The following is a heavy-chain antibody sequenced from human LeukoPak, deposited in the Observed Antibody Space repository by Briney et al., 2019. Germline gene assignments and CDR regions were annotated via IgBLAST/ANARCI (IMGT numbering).Heavy chain of an antibody. J-gene: IGHJ5*02. Sequence: PSETLSLTCNVSGGXISNSTYYWGWIRQPPGKGLEWVGCIYRSGSTYYNPSLKSRVTISVDTSKNQFALKLRSVTAAYTDVYYCARHVPGYSNTWPGPWGQGTLVTVFS. D-gene: IGHD4-11*01. CDR2: IYRSGST. CDR1: GGXISNSTYY. CDR3: ARHVPGYSNTWPGP. V-gene: IGHV4-39*01.